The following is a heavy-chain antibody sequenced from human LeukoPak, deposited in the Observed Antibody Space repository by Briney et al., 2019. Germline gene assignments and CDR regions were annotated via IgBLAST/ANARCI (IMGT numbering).Heavy chain of an antibody. D-gene: IGHD2-2*01. CDR3: ARDHQPHY. J-gene: IGHJ4*02. CDR2: IAYDGSNR. Sequence: GGSRRLSGAASGFTVSSFAFQWVRQAPGKGLEWVAVIAYDGSNRYYADSVKGRFTISKDNSKNTLYLQMNSLRVDDTAVYYCARDHQPHYWGQGTLVTVSS. V-gene: IGHV3-30*04. CDR1: GFTVSSFA.